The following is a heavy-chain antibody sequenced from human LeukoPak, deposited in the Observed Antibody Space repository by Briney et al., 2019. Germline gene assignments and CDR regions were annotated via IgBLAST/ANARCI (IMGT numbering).Heavy chain of an antibody. V-gene: IGHV3-23*01. Sequence: GGSLRLSCEASRFTFSAYAMTWVRQAPGKGLEWVSSIGSDNKPHYSESVKGRFAISRDNSKNTLFLQMTSLRGDDAAVYYCGKELGKSWLFWGQGTLVTVSS. CDR1: RFTFSAYA. CDR3: GKELGKSWLF. D-gene: IGHD6-13*01. CDR2: IGSDNKP. J-gene: IGHJ4*02.